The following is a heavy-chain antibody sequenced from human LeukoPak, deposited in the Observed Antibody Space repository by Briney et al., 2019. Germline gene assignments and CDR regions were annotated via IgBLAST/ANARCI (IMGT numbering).Heavy chain of an antibody. D-gene: IGHD3-9*01. CDR2: INPNSGGT. V-gene: IGHV1-2*02. CDR3: ARSPDILTGENFDY. CDR1: GYTFTGYY. J-gene: IGHJ4*02. Sequence: GASVKVSCKASGYTFTGYYMHWVRQAPGQGLEWMGWINPNSGGTNYAQKFQGRVTMTRDTSISTAYMEVSRLRSDDTAVYYCARSPDILTGENFDYWGQGTLVTVSS.